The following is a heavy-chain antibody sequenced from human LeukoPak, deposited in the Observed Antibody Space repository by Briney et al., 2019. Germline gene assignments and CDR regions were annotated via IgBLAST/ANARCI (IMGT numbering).Heavy chain of an antibody. CDR2: IYHSGST. J-gene: IGHJ4*02. D-gene: IGHD3-22*01. V-gene: IGHV4-4*02. CDR1: GGSISTTNW. CDR3: ARRDDSSGYHKIFDY. Sequence: PSETLSLTCAVSGGSISTTNWWTWVRQPPGKGLEWIGEIYHSGSTNYNPSLKSRVTISVDKSKNQFSLKLSSLTAADTAVYYCARRDDSSGYHKIFDYWGPGTLVTVSS.